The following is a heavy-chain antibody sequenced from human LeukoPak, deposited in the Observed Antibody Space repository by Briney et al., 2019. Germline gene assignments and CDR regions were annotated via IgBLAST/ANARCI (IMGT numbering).Heavy chain of an antibody. V-gene: IGHV3-74*01. D-gene: IGHD6-19*01. Sequence: GGSLRLSCAASGFTFSSYWMHWVRQAPGKGLVWVSRINSDGSSTSYADSVKGRFTISRDNSKNTLYLQMNSLRAVDTAVYYCARRSGIAVAGAFDYWGQGTLVTVSS. CDR1: GFTFSSYW. J-gene: IGHJ4*02. CDR3: ARRSGIAVAGAFDY. CDR2: INSDGSST.